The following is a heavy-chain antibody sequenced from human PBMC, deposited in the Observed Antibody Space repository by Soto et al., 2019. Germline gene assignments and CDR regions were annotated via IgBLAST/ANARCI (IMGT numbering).Heavy chain of an antibody. Sequence: QVQLQQWGAGLLKPSETLSLTCAVYGGSFSGYYWSWIRQPPGKGLEWIGEINHSGSTNYNPSLKSRVTISVDTSKNQFSLKLSSVTAADTAVYYCARAYYYGSGSYPRGYALDYWGQGTLVTVSS. V-gene: IGHV4-34*01. CDR2: INHSGST. D-gene: IGHD3-10*01. CDR3: ARAYYYGSGSYPRGYALDY. J-gene: IGHJ4*02. CDR1: GGSFSGYY.